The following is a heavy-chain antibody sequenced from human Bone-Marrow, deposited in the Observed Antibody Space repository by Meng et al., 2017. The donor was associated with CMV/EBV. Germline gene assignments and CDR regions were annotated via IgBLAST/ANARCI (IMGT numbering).Heavy chain of an antibody. CDR1: GFTFSSDW. Sequence: GESLKISCAASGFTFSSDWMHWVRQAPGKGLVWVSRINPDGSTTDYADSVKGRFTISRDNAKSTLYLQMNSLRVEDTALYYCARELRGLRDYWARGMLVTVSS. J-gene: IGHJ4*02. CDR3: ARELRGLRDY. V-gene: IGHV3-74*01. D-gene: IGHD3-10*01. CDR2: INPDGSTT.